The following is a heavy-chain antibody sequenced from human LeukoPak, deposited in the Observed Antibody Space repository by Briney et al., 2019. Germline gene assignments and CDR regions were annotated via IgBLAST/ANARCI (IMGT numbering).Heavy chain of an antibody. CDR2: FDPEDGET. D-gene: IGHD6-19*01. CDR3: ATERGIAVAATGYFVL. Sequence: ASVKVSCKVSGYTLTELSMHWVRQAPGKGLEWMGGFDPEDGETIYAQKFQGRVTMTEDTSTDTAYMEMSSLRSEDTAVYYCATERGIAVAATGYFVLWGEGTLVRVSS. V-gene: IGHV1-24*01. J-gene: IGHJ4*02. CDR1: GYTLTELS.